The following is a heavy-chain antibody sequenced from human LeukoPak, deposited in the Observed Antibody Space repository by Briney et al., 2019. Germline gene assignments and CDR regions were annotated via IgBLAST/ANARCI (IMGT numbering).Heavy chain of an antibody. CDR2: IYTSGST. V-gene: IGHV4-4*07. D-gene: IGHD1-26*01. CDR1: GGSISSYY. CDR3: ARGRIVGATEGFDY. Sequence: PSETLSLTCTVSGGSISSYYWSWIRQPAGKGLEWIGRIYTSGSTNYNPSLKSRVTMSVDTSKNQFSLKLSSVTAADTAVYYCARGRIVGATEGFDYWGQGTLVTASS. J-gene: IGHJ4*02.